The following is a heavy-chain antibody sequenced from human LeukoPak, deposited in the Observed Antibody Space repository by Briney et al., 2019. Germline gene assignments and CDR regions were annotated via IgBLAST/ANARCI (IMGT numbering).Heavy chain of an antibody. CDR1: GGSISSYY. CDR3: ARHAVEAAYFQH. Sequence: PSETLSLTCTVSGGSISSYYWSWIRQPPGKGLEWIGYIYYSGSTNYNPSLKSRVTISIDTSKNQFSLKLSSATAADTAVYYCARHAVEAAYFQHWGQGTLVTVSS. J-gene: IGHJ1*01. CDR2: IYYSGST. V-gene: IGHV4-59*08.